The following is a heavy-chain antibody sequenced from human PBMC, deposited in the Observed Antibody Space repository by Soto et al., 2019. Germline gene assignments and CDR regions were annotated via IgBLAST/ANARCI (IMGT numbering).Heavy chain of an antibody. CDR1: GGSISSGGYS. Sequence: SETLSLTCAVSGGSISSGGYSWSWIRQPPGKGLEWIGYIYYSGSTNYNPSLKSRVTISVDTSKNHFSLNLSSVTAADTAVYYCAREAGPDRWFDPWGQGTLVTVSS. CDR3: AREAGPDRWFDP. J-gene: IGHJ5*02. D-gene: IGHD6-19*01. CDR2: IYYSGST. V-gene: IGHV4-61*03.